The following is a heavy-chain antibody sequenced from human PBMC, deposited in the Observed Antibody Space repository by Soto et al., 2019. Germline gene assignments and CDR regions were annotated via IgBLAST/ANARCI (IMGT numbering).Heavy chain of an antibody. D-gene: IGHD5-12*01. CDR1: GFTFVDFA. V-gene: IGHV3-9*01. J-gene: IGHJ4*02. CDR3: AKDKSGYSGYDSLEY. Sequence: SLRLCWGVSGFTFVDFAMHWVRKTPGKGLEWVSGISWNSGSIGYADSVKGRFTISRDNAKNSLYLQMNSLRAEDTALYFCAKDKSGYSGYDSLEYWRQGTLVPVSS. CDR2: ISWNSGSI.